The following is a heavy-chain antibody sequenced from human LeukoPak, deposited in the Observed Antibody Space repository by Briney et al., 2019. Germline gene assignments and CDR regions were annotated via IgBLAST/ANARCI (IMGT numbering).Heavy chain of an antibody. D-gene: IGHD3-22*01. CDR1: GYTFTSFD. J-gene: IGHJ4*02. Sequence: ASVKVSCKASGYTFTSFDINWVRQATGQGLEWLGWMTPNSGQTGYAQKFQGRVTLTRDTSTSTAYMELSSVTAADTAVYYCARASGYLARFEYWGQGTLVTVSS. V-gene: IGHV1-8*01. CDR2: MTPNSGQT. CDR3: ARASGYLARFEY.